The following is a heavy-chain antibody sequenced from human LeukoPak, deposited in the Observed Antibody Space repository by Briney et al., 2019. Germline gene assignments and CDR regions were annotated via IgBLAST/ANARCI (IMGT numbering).Heavy chain of an antibody. V-gene: IGHV3-23*01. CDR3: AKDRCYYYSSGSHAYLDY. Sequence: PGGSLRLSCAASGFTVSSYAMNWVRQAPGKGLEWVSGISGSGGSTYYADSVKGRFTISRDSSKNTLYLQMNSLRAEDTAVYYCAKDRCYYYSSGSHAYLDYWGQGTLVTVSS. CDR1: GFTVSSYA. CDR2: ISGSGGST. J-gene: IGHJ4*02. D-gene: IGHD3-10*01.